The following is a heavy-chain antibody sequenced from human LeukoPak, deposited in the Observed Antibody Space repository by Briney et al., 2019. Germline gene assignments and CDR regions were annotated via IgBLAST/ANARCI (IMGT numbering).Heavy chain of an antibody. D-gene: IGHD6-19*01. CDR2: INPNSGGT. CDR1: GSTFTVYY. V-gene: IGHV1-2*02. J-gene: IGHJ4*02. Sequence: ASVTVSFTASGSTFTVYYMHWVRQAPGQGLEWMGWINPNSGGTNYAQKFQGRVTMTRDTSISTAYMELSRLRSDDTAVYYCARGEPVAGSLDYWGQGTLVTVSS. CDR3: ARGEPVAGSLDY.